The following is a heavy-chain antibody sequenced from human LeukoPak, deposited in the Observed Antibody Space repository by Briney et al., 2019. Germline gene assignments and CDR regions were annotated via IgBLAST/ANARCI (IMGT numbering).Heavy chain of an antibody. D-gene: IGHD6-6*01. V-gene: IGHV4-34*01. CDR3: ARGSSSSSHDY. CDR2: INHSGST. J-gene: IGHJ4*02. CDR1: GGSFSGYY. Sequence: SETLSLTCAVYGGSFSGYYWSWIRQPPGKGLEWIGEINHSGSTNYNPSLKSRVTISVDTSKNQFSLKLSSVTAADTAVYYCARGSSSSSHDYWGQGTLITVSS.